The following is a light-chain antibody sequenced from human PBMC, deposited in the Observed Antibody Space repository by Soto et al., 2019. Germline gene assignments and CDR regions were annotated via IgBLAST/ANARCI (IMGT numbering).Light chain of an antibody. J-gene: IGLJ1*01. V-gene: IGLV2-14*01. Sequence: QSALTQPASVSGSPGQSITISCTGTSSDVGGYNYVSWYQQHPGKAPKLMIYAVSNRPSGVSNRFSGSKSGYTASLTISGLQAEEEADYYCSPYTTSSPYVFGTGTKVTVL. CDR3: SPYTTSSPYV. CDR1: SSDVGGYNY. CDR2: AVS.